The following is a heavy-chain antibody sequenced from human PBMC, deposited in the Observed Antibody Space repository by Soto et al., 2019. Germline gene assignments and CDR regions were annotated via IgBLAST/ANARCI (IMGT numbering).Heavy chain of an antibody. Sequence: ASVKVSCKASGYTFTSYAMHWVRQAPGQRLEWMGWINAGNGNTKYSQKFQGRVTITRDTSASTAYMELSSLRSEDTAVYYCARVDVVVTANDAFDIWGQGTMVTVSS. CDR3: ARVDVVVTANDAFDI. J-gene: IGHJ3*02. V-gene: IGHV1-3*01. CDR1: GYTFTSYA. D-gene: IGHD2-21*02. CDR2: INAGNGNT.